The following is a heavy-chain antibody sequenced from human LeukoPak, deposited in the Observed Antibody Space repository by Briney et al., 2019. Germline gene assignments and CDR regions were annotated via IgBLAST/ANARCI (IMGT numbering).Heavy chain of an antibody. J-gene: IGHJ4*02. CDR1: GYTFTGYY. CDR3: ARTNGYSPTSSDY. Sequence: GASVKVSCKASGYTFTGYYMHWVRQAPGQGLEWMGLINPNSGGTNYAQKFQGRVTMTRDTSISTAYMELSRLRSDDTAVYYCARTNGYSPTSSDYWGQGTLVTVSS. D-gene: IGHD5-24*01. V-gene: IGHV1-2*02. CDR2: INPNSGGT.